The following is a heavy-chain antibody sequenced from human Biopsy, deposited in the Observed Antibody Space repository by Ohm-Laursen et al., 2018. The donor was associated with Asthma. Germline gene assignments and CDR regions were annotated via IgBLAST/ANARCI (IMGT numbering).Heavy chain of an antibody. CDR3: AKHQLVRYLDY. Sequence: SLRLSCAASGFDFSDYTMNWVRQAPGKGLEWVASISTASSFIYYADSVRGRFTTSRDNARNTLYLQISSLRAEDTAVYYCAKHQLVRYLDYWGQGTLVTVSS. V-gene: IGHV3-21*04. J-gene: IGHJ4*02. CDR1: GFDFSDYT. CDR2: ISTASSFI. D-gene: IGHD6-13*01.